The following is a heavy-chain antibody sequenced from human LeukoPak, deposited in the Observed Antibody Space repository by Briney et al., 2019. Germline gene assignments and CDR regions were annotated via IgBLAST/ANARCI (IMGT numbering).Heavy chain of an antibody. CDR1: GYTFTSYG. V-gene: IGHV1-18*01. Sequence: ASVKVSCKASGYTFTSYGISWVRQAPGQGLEWMGWINANSGATQYAQKFQGRVTITRDTSISTAYMELSRLTSDDTAIYYCTREDYWGQGTLVTVSS. CDR3: TREDY. CDR2: INANSGAT. J-gene: IGHJ4*02.